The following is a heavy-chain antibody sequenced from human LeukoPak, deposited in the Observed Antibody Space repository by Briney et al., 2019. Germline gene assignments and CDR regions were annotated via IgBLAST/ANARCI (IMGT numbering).Heavy chain of an antibody. V-gene: IGHV1-8*03. J-gene: IGHJ4*02. CDR2: MNPNSGHT. Sequence: GASVKVSCKACRYTFISYDINWVRQTTGKRLDLMSWMNPNSGHTGYAQKFQGRVTITRNTSISTAYMELSNLRSEDTAVYYCARGRTAAVGPHFDYRRQGTLVTVSS. CDR3: ARGRTAAVGPHFDY. CDR1: RYTFISYD. D-gene: IGHD6-13*01.